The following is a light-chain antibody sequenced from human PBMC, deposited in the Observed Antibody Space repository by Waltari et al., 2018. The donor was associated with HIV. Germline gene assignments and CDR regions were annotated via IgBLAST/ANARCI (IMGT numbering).Light chain of an antibody. CDR2: EVS. CDR3: SSYAGSNTLGV. CDR1: STAAGGHNH. Sequence: QSALTQPPSASGSPAPSVAISSPGPSTAAGGHNHVSWYQQHPVKAPKLFIYEVSKRPSGVPDRFSGSKSGNTASLTVSGLQAEDEADYYCSSYAGSNTLGVFGGGTKLTVL. J-gene: IGLJ3*02. V-gene: IGLV2-8*01.